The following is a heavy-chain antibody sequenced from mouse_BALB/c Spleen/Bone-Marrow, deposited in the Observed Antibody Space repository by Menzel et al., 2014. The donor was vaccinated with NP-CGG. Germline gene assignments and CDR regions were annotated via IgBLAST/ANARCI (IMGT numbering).Heavy chain of an antibody. CDR2: INPSNGGT. CDR3: TRNGPDSSGYPAWFAY. Sequence: QVQLQQSGAELVKPGASVKLSCKASGYTFTTYYMFWVKQRPGQGLEWIGEINPSNGGTNFNEKFKSKATLTVDKSSSTAYMQLSSLTSEDSAVYYCTRNGPDSSGYPAWFAYWGQGTLVTVSA. D-gene: IGHD3-2*01. J-gene: IGHJ3*01. CDR1: GYTFTTYY. V-gene: IGHV1S81*02.